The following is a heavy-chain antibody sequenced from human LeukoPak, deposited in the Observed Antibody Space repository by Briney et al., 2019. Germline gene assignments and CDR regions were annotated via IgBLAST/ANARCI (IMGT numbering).Heavy chain of an antibody. V-gene: IGHV4-59*01. D-gene: IGHD5/OR15-5a*01. Sequence: PSETLSLTCTVSGGSISGYYWNWIRQPPGKGLERIGYIYYSGSTNYSPSLKSRVTISVDTSKNQFSLKLSSVTAADTAVYYCTRAPGMSTHLDYWGQGTLVTVSS. CDR2: IYYSGST. CDR3: TRAPGMSTHLDY. J-gene: IGHJ4*02. CDR1: GGSISGYY.